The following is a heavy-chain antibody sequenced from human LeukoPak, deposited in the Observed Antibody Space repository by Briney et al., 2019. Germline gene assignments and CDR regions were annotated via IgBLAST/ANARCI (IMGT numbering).Heavy chain of an antibody. CDR2: IKQDGSEK. Sequence: PGGSLRLSCAASGFTFSTYWMSWVRQAPGKGLEWVANIKQDGSEKYYVDSAKGRFTISRDNAKNSLYLQMNSLRAEDTAVYYCARESVGYCSGGSCYGLDPWGQGTLVTVSS. CDR1: GFTFSTYW. D-gene: IGHD2-15*01. CDR3: ARESVGYCSGGSCYGLDP. J-gene: IGHJ5*02. V-gene: IGHV3-7*01.